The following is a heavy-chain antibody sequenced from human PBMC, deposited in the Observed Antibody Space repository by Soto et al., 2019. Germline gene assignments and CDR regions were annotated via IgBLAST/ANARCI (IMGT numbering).Heavy chain of an antibody. D-gene: IGHD3-10*01. CDR3: AKDLTSMVRVVLPSP. Sequence: LRLSCAASGFPFSNYALAWVRQAPGKGLEWVSSISGSGVIKYYADSVQGRFTISRDHSNNTLSVQMNSLRVEDTAIYYCAKDLTSMVRVVLPSPWGQGILVTVS. V-gene: IGHV3-23*01. CDR2: ISGSGVIK. CDR1: GFPFSNYA. J-gene: IGHJ5*02.